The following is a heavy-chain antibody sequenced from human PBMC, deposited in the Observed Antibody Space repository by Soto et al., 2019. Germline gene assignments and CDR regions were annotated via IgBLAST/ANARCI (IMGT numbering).Heavy chain of an antibody. D-gene: IGHD3-3*01. Sequence: PGGSLRLSCAASGFTFSSYSMNWVRQAPGKGLEWVSSISSSSSYIYYADSVKGRFTISRDNAKNSLYLQMNSLRAEDTAVYYCARAQDFWSGYDEDYGMDVSGQGTTVTVSS. V-gene: IGHV3-21*01. CDR2: ISSSSSYI. J-gene: IGHJ6*02. CDR1: GFTFSSYS. CDR3: ARAQDFWSGYDEDYGMDV.